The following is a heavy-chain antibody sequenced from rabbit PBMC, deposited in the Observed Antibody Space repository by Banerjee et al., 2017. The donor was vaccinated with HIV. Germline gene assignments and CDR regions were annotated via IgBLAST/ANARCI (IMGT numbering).Heavy chain of an antibody. CDR2: IYAGSSSNT. D-gene: IGHD7-1*01. CDR1: GFSFSSSYY. Sequence: QQLVESGGGLVKPGASLTLTCTASGFSFSSSYYMSWVRQAPGKGLEWIACIYAGSSSNTYYASWAKGRFTISKTSSTTVTLQMTSLTAADTATYFCARGGYSGISHLNLWGPGTLVTVS. CDR3: ARGGYSGISHLNL. V-gene: IGHV1S40*01. J-gene: IGHJ4*01.